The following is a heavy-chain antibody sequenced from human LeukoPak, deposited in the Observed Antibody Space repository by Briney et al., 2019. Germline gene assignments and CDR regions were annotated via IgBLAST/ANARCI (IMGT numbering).Heavy chain of an antibody. V-gene: IGHV4-31*03. CDR2: IYYSGST. D-gene: IGHD3-22*01. Sequence: SETLSLTCTVSGGSISSGGYYWRWIRQHPGKGLEWIGYIYYSGSTYYNPSLKSRVTISVDTSKNQFSLKLSSVTAADTAVYYCASGNYDSSGYYNYWGQGTLVTVSS. CDR1: GGSISSGGYY. CDR3: ASGNYDSSGYYNY. J-gene: IGHJ4*02.